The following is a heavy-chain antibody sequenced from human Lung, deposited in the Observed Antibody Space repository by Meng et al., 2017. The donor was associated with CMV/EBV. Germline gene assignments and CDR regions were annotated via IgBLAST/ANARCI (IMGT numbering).Heavy chain of an antibody. Sequence: VTVANFAMGRVRRTGWRGLQWMGIIFVEVSTFCGGSIEYPFTITRDNIKSTLYLQMNSLGAEDTAVYYCAKVLYPLSSASCASVDSWGPGTLVTVSS. CDR3: AKVLYPLSSASCASVDS. CDR1: VTVANFA. J-gene: IGHJ4*02. CDR2: IFVEVST. V-gene: IGHV3-23*03. D-gene: IGHD3-22*01.